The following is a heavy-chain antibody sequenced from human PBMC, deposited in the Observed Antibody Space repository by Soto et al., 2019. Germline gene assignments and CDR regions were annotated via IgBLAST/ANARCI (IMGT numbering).Heavy chain of an antibody. CDR2: INPNSGGT. CDR1: GYTFTGYY. V-gene: IGHV1-2*02. Sequence: ASVKVSGKASGYTFTGYYMHWVRQAPGQGLEWMGWINPNSGGTNYAQKFQGRVTMTRDTSISTAYMELSRLRSDDTAVYYCARNDYGGNSYFDYWGQGTLVTVSS. CDR3: ARNDYGGNSYFDY. J-gene: IGHJ4*02. D-gene: IGHD4-17*01.